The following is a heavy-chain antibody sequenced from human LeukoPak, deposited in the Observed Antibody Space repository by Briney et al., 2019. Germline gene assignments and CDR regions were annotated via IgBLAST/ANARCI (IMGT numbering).Heavy chain of an antibody. CDR1: GFTFSSYG. J-gene: IGHJ4*02. CDR2: ISSSGSTI. CDR3: ARARRGELDY. Sequence: GSLRLSCAASGFTFSSYGMHWVRQAPGKGLEWVSYISSSGSTIYYADSVKGRFTISRDNAKNSLYLQMNSLGAEDTAVYYCARARRGELDYWGQGTLVTVSS. D-gene: IGHD3-10*01. V-gene: IGHV3-48*04.